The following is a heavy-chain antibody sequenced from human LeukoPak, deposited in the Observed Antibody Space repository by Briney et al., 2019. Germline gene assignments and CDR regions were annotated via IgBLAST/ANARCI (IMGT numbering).Heavy chain of an antibody. D-gene: IGHD4-17*01. V-gene: IGHV3-23*01. Sequence: GGSLRLSCVASGFTFSNYGMSWVRQAPGKGLEWVSRISFSGVNTYYADSVRGRFTNSRDKSKNTLYLQMNSLRAEDTAVYYCAKGGYDYAEYVDYWGQGTLITVSS. CDR2: ISFSGVNT. CDR1: GFTFSNYG. CDR3: AKGGYDYAEYVDY. J-gene: IGHJ4*02.